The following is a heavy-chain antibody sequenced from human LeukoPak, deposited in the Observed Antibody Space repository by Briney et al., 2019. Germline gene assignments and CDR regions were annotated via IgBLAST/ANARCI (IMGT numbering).Heavy chain of an antibody. Sequence: SETLSLTCTVSGGSISSYYWSWIRQPPGKGLEWIGYIYYSGSTNYNPSLKSRVTISVDTSKNQFSLKLSSVTAADTAVYYCASDSSGLRGDASDIWGQGTMVTVSS. CDR3: ASDSSGLRGDASDI. CDR2: IYYSGST. D-gene: IGHD6-19*01. V-gene: IGHV4-59*01. CDR1: GGSISSYY. J-gene: IGHJ3*02.